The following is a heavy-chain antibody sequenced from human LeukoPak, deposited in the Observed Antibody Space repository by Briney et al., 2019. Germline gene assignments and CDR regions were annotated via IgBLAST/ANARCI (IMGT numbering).Heavy chain of an antibody. CDR2: IFYGGST. V-gene: IGHV4-39*01. Sequence: SETLSLTCIVSGDPITSGHYYWAWVRQPPGKGLEWIGSIFYGGSTFYNPSLKSRVTISVDTSKNQFSLKLSSVTAADTAVYYRARRVRLRYYFDYWGQGTLVTVSS. D-gene: IGHD1-1*01. J-gene: IGHJ4*02. CDR3: ARRVRLRYYFDY. CDR1: GDPITSGHYY.